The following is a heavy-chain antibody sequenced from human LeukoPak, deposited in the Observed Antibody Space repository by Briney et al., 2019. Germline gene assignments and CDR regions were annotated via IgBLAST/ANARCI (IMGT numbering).Heavy chain of an antibody. J-gene: IGHJ4*02. CDR3: ARQKLGYCSSTSCYSDY. CDR2: IDPSDSYT. V-gene: IGHV5-10-1*01. CDR1: GYSFTSYW. Sequence: GESLKISCEGSGYSFTSYWISWVRQMPGKGLEWMGRIDPSDSYTNYSPSFQGHVTISADKSISTAYLQWSSLKASDTAMYYCARQKLGYCSSTSCYSDYWGQGTLVTVSS. D-gene: IGHD2-2*01.